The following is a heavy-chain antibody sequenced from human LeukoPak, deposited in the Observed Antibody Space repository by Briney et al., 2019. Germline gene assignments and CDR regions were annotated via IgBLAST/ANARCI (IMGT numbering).Heavy chain of an antibody. CDR3: ARAFRYCSSTSCYYFDY. Sequence: SVNVSCKASGGTFSSYAISWVRQAPGQGLEWMGGIIPIFGTANYAQKFQGRVTITADESTSTAYMELSSLRSEDTAVYYCARAFRYCSSTSCYYFDYWGQGTLVTVSS. J-gene: IGHJ4*02. CDR2: IIPIFGTA. D-gene: IGHD2-2*01. V-gene: IGHV1-69*01. CDR1: GGTFSSYA.